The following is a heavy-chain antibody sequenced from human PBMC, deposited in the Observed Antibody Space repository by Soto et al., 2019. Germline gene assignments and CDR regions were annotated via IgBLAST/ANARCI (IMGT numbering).Heavy chain of an antibody. V-gene: IGHV1-3*01. Sequence: ASVKVSCKASGYTFTTYAMHWVRQAPGQRLEWMGWINAGNGNTKYSQKFQGRVTITRDTSASTAYMELSSLRSEDTAVYYCARGYCSGSTCSVVLEYYSYGMDVWGQGTTVTVSS. CDR1: GYTFTTYA. CDR2: INAGNGNT. CDR3: ARGYCSGSTCSVVLEYYSYGMDV. D-gene: IGHD2-15*01. J-gene: IGHJ6*02.